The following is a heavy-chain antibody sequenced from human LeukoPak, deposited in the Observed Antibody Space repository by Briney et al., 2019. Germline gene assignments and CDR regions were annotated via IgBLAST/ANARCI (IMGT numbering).Heavy chain of an antibody. CDR2: IKQDGSEK. Sequence: GGSLRLSCAASRFTFSSYWMSWVRQAPGKGLEWVANIKQDGSEKYYVDFVKGRFTISRDNAKNSLYLQMNSLRAEDTAVYYCARIKLMTTVTTFDYWGQGTLVTVSS. V-gene: IGHV3-7*01. CDR1: RFTFSSYW. J-gene: IGHJ4*02. D-gene: IGHD4-17*01. CDR3: ARIKLMTTVTTFDY.